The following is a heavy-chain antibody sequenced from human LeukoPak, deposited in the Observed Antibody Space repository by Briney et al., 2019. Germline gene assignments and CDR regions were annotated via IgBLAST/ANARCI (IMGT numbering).Heavy chain of an antibody. CDR1: GYTFTSYD. Sequence: ASVKVSCKAFGYTFTSYDINWVRQATGQGLEWMGWMNPNSGNTGYARKFQGRVTITRNTSITTTYMELSSLRSEDTAVYYCARRSAYGSGSYYVDYWGQGTLVTVSS. J-gene: IGHJ4*02. CDR3: ARRSAYGSGSYYVDY. D-gene: IGHD3-10*01. V-gene: IGHV1-8*03. CDR2: MNPNSGNT.